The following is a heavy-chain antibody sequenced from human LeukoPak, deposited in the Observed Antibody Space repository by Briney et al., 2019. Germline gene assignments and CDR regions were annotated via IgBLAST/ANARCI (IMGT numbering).Heavy chain of an antibody. CDR1: GYTFTSYG. J-gene: IGHJ5*02. CDR3: ARLGRAAGKESVNWFDP. Sequence: ASVKVSCKASGYTFTSYGISWVRQAPGQGLEWMGWISAYNGNTNYAQKLQGRVTMTTDTSTSTAYMELRSLRSDDTAVYYCARLGRAAGKESVNWFDPWGQGTLVTVSS. V-gene: IGHV1-18*01. D-gene: IGHD6-13*01. CDR2: ISAYNGNT.